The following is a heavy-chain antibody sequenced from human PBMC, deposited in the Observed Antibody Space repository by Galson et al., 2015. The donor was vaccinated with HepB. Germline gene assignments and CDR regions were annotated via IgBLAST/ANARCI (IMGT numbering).Heavy chain of an antibody. V-gene: IGHV1-69*02. CDR1: GGTFSNYS. D-gene: IGHD2-15*01. Sequence: SVKVSCKASGGTFSNYSITWVRQAPGQGLEWMGSIIPILDITNYAQIFQDRVTITADKSTSTAYMELSSLRSEDTAVYYCARYCLEIYCSGGSCYPNSDYSYGMDVWGQGTTVTVSS. CDR3: ARYCLEIYCSGGSCYPNSDYSYGMDV. CDR2: IIPILDIT. J-gene: IGHJ6*02.